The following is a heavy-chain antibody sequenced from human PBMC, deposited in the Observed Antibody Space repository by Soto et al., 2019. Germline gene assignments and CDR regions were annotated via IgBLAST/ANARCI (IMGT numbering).Heavy chain of an antibody. CDR3: ARSIVVVTALDY. J-gene: IGHJ4*02. V-gene: IGHV1-3*05. Sequence: QVQLVQSGAEEKKPGASVKVSCKASGYTFTSYAMHWVRQAPGQRLEWMGWINAGNGNKKYSQNFQGRVTITRDTSASTAYMELSSLRSEDTAVYYCARSIVVVTALDYWGQGTLVTVSS. D-gene: IGHD2-21*02. CDR1: GYTFTSYA. CDR2: INAGNGNK.